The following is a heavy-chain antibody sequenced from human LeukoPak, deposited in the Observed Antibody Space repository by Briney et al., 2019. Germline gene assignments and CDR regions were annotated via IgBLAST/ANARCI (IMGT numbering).Heavy chain of an antibody. CDR3: GRMRSFDYGSGIGEIDY. D-gene: IGHD3-10*01. Sequence: SETLSLTCTVSGGSISSSSYYWGWIRQSPGKGLEWIGAIYYSGSTFYNPSLKSRVTISVDTSKNQFSLKLTSVTAEEADFRHCGRMRSFDYGSGIGEIDYWGQGTLVTVSS. J-gene: IGHJ4*02. CDR2: IYYSGST. CDR1: GGSISSSSYY. V-gene: IGHV4-39*01.